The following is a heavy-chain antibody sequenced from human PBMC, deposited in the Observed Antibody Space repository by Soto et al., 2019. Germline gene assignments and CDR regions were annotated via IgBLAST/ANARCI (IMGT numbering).Heavy chain of an antibody. D-gene: IGHD5-18*01. J-gene: IGHJ6*02. Sequence: GGSLRLSCAASGFTFSSYAMHWVRQAPGKGLEWVAVISYDGSNKYYADSVKGRFTISRDNSKNTLYLQMNSLRAEDTAVYYCARETGYSYGLYYYYYYGMDVWGQGTTVTVSS. CDR2: ISYDGSNK. CDR1: GFTFSSYA. CDR3: ARETGYSYGLYYYYYYGMDV. V-gene: IGHV3-30-3*01.